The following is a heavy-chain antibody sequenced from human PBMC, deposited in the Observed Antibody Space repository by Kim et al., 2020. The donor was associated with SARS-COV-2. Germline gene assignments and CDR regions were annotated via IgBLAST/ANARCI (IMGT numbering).Heavy chain of an antibody. CDR3: ARSPCQDLSLDY. J-gene: IGHJ4*02. CDR2: YNNRNT. Sequence: YNNRNTNYNPSFQSRVTMSVDTSKNQFSLRLSSVTTADTAIYYCARSPCQDLSLDYWGQG. V-gene: IGHV4-59*10.